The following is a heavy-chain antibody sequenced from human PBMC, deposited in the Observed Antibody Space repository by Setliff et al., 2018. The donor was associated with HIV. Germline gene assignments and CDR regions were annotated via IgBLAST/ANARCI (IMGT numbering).Heavy chain of an antibody. V-gene: IGHV4-39*01. Sequence: SETLSLTCTVSGGFVSWSSYYWGWIRQPRGKGLEWIGTVYYNGDTQYNPSFKSRVIMSVDTSKNQFSLRLISVTAADPAVYYCARSPRLRGGHNWFDPWGQGTLVTVSS. CDR1: GGFVSWSSYY. D-gene: IGHD4-17*01. CDR2: VYYNGDT. J-gene: IGHJ5*02. CDR3: ARSPRLRGGHNWFDP.